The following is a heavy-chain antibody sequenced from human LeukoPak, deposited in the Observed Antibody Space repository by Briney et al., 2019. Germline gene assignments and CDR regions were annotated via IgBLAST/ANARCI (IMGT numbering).Heavy chain of an antibody. Sequence: ASVKVSCKASGYTFTSYSISWVRQAPGQGLEWMGWISAYTGNTNYAQKLQGRVTMTTDTSTSTAYMELRSLRSDDTAVYYCARDKVSTYYYDSSGYYYDYWGQGTLVTVSS. V-gene: IGHV1-18*01. CDR1: GYTFTSYS. J-gene: IGHJ4*02. D-gene: IGHD3-22*01. CDR2: ISAYTGNT. CDR3: ARDKVSTYYYDSSGYYYDY.